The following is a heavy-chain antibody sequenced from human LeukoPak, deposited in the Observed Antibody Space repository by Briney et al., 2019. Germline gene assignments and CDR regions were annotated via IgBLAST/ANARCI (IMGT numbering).Heavy chain of an antibody. J-gene: IGHJ5*02. CDR3: ARLRGYCSGGSCSGGWFDP. CDR1: GGSFSGYY. D-gene: IGHD2-15*01. V-gene: IGHV4-34*01. Sequence: PSETLSLTCAVYGGSFSGYYWSWIRQPPGKGLEWIGEINRSGSTNYNPSLKSRVTISVDTSKNQFSLKLSSVTAADTAVYYCARLRGYCSGGSCSGGWFDPWGQGTLVTVSS. CDR2: INRSGST.